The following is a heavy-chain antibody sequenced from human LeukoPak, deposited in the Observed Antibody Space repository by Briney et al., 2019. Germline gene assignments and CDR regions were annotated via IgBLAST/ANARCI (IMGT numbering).Heavy chain of an antibody. CDR1: GFTFSSYA. J-gene: IGHJ4*02. D-gene: IGHD2-15*01. CDR2: ISYDGSNK. V-gene: IGHV3-30-3*01. Sequence: GGSLRLSCAASGFTFSSYAMHWVRQAPVKGLEWVAVISYDGSNKYYADSVKGRFTISRDNSKNTLYLQMNSLRAEDTDVYYCARDDSSGGSCYILIDWGQGTLVTVSS. CDR3: ARDDSSGGSCYILID.